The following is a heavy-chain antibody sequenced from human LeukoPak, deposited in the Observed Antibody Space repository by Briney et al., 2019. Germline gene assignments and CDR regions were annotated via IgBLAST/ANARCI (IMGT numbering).Heavy chain of an antibody. CDR1: GYTFTNYG. J-gene: IGHJ4*02. CDR3: ARRWLQFRGGYFDY. Sequence: GASVKVSCKASGYTFTNYGISWVRQAPGQGLEWMGGIIPIFGTANYAQKFQGRVTITADESTSTAYMELSSLRSEDTAVYYCARRWLQFRGGYFDYWGQGTLVTVSS. V-gene: IGHV1-69*13. D-gene: IGHD5-24*01. CDR2: IIPIFGTA.